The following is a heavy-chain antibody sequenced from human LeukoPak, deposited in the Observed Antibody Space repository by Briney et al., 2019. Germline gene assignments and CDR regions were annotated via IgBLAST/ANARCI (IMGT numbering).Heavy chain of an antibody. CDR3: ARASGNYYDSSGYYRTPPRFDY. J-gene: IGHJ4*02. V-gene: IGHV1-69*05. Sequence: GASVKVSCKASGGTFSSYAISWVRQAPGQGLGWMGGIIPIFGTANYAQKFQGRVTITTDESTSTAYMELSSLRSEDTAVYYCARASGNYYDSSGYYRTPPRFDYWGQGTLVTVSS. CDR1: GGTFSSYA. D-gene: IGHD3-22*01. CDR2: IIPIFGTA.